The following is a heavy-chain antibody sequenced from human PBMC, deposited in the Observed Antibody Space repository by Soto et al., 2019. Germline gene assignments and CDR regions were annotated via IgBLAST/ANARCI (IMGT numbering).Heavy chain of an antibody. Sequence: EVQLVESGGGLVKPGGSLRLSCAASGFTFSSYSMNWVRQAPGKGLEWVSSISSSSSYIYYADSVKGRFTISRDNAENSLYLQMNSLRAEDTAVYYCARDRLVTGDGYYYYYGMDVWGQGTTVTVSS. CDR1: GFTFSSYS. CDR2: ISSSSSYI. CDR3: ARDRLVTGDGYYYYYGMDV. D-gene: IGHD7-27*01. J-gene: IGHJ6*02. V-gene: IGHV3-21*01.